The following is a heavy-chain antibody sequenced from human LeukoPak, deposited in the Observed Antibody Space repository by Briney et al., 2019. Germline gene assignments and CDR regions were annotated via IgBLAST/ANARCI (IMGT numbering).Heavy chain of an antibody. CDR1: GGSISGYH. D-gene: IGHD2-15*01. CDR2: IYYSGSS. V-gene: IGHV4-59*01. CDR3: ARGYYQYYFDY. Sequence: SETLSLTCNVSGGSISGYHWSWIRQPPGKGLEWLGYIYYSGSSNYNPSLKSRVTMSADTSKNQFSLKLSSVTAADTAVYYCARGYYQYYFDYWGQGTLVTVSS. J-gene: IGHJ4*02.